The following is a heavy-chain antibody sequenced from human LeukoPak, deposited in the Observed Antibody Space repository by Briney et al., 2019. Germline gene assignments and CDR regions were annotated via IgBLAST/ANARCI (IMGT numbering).Heavy chain of an antibody. CDR3: ARARSDWFDP. Sequence: ASVKVSCKASGYTFTSYGISWVRQAPGQGLEWMGRINPNSGGTNYAQKFQGRVTMTRDTSISTVYMELSRLRSDDTAVYYCARARSDWFDPWGQGTLVTVSS. V-gene: IGHV1-2*06. CDR2: INPNSGGT. J-gene: IGHJ5*02. CDR1: GYTFTSYG.